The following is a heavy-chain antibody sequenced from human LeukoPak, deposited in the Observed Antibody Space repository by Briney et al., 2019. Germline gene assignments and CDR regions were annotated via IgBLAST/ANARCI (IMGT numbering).Heavy chain of an antibody. Sequence: SETLSLTCTVSGGSISSYYWGWIRQPPGKGLEWIGSIYYSGSTYYNPSLKSRVTISVDTSKNQFSLKLSSVTAADTAVYYCARHSLRGYFDYWGQGTLVTVSS. CDR2: IYYSGST. CDR1: GGSISSYY. D-gene: IGHD3-16*01. CDR3: ARHSLRGYFDY. V-gene: IGHV4-39*01. J-gene: IGHJ4*02.